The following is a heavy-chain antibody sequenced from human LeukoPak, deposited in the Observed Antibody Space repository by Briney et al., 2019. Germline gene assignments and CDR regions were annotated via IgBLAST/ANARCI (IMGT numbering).Heavy chain of an antibody. J-gene: IGHJ4*02. CDR1: GGSISSYY. V-gene: IGHV4-59*01. CDR2: IYYSGST. Sequence: PSETLSLTCTVSGGSISSYYWSWIRQPPGKGLEWIGYIYYSGSTNYNPSLKSRVTISVDTSKNQFSLKLSSVTAADTAVYYCARQRSGATRGNFDYWGQGTLVTVSS. D-gene: IGHD1-26*01. CDR3: ARQRSGATRGNFDY.